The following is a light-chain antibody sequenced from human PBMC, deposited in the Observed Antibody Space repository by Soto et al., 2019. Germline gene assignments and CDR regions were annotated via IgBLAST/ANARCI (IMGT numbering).Light chain of an antibody. V-gene: IGLV2-14*03. CDR3: SSHTTSNSRV. CDR2: EVS. CDR1: SSDVGAYDF. Sequence: QSALTQPASVSGSPGQSIAISCTGTSSDVGAYDFVSWYQQHPDKAPKLLIYEVSHRPSGVSDRFSGSKSVNTATLTISGLQAEDEADYYCSSHTTSNSRVFGTGTKLTVL. J-gene: IGLJ1*01.